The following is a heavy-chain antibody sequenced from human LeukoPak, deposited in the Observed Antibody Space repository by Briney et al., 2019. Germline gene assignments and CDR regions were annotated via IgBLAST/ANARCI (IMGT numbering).Heavy chain of an antibody. CDR3: ARDPIYRGNDGFDI. V-gene: IGHV1-2*02. Sequence: ASVKVSCKASGYIFTGYYMHWVRQAPGQGLEWRGWINPNSGGTIYTQKFQGRVTMTRDTSISTAYMELSRLRSDDTAVYYCARDPIYRGNDGFDIWGQGTMVTVSS. J-gene: IGHJ3*02. CDR2: INPNSGGT. CDR1: GYIFTGYY. D-gene: IGHD5-12*01.